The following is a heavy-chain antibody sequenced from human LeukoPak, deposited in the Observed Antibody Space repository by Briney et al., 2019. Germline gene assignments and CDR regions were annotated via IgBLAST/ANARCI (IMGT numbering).Heavy chain of an antibody. Sequence: GASVKVSCKASGYPFTTYGISWVRQAPGQRLEWMGWISGCNANTNNAQNLQGRVTMTTDTSTTTAYMELRSLTSDDTAVYYCARGRVTSAQGDFDYWGQGTLVTVSS. D-gene: IGHD5-18*01. CDR1: GYPFTTYG. J-gene: IGHJ4*02. CDR3: ARGRVTSAQGDFDY. CDR2: ISGCNANT. V-gene: IGHV1-18*04.